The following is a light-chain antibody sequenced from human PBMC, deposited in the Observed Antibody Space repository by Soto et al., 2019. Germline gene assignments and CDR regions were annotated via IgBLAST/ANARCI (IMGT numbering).Light chain of an antibody. CDR3: QQYNSYSQYT. CDR1: QSISSW. J-gene: IGKJ2*01. Sequence: DIQMTQSPSTLSASVGDRVTITCRASQSISSWLAWYQQKPGKAPKLLIYYASSLESGFPSRFSGSGSGTEFTLTISSLQPDDFATYYCQQYNSYSQYTFGQGTKLEIK. CDR2: YAS. V-gene: IGKV1-5*01.